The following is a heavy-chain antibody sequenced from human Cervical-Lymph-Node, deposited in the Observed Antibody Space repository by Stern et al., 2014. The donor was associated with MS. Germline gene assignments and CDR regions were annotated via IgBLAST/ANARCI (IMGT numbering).Heavy chain of an antibody. CDR2: IWYDGSNK. Sequence: VQLVESGGGVVQPGRSLRLSCAASGFTFSSYGMHWVRQAPGKGLEWVAVIWYDGSNKYYADYVKGRFTIYRDTSKNTLYLQMNSLRAEDTAVYYCARDPSYCSGGSCYPSYFDYWGQGTLVTVSS. J-gene: IGHJ4*02. V-gene: IGHV3-33*01. CDR3: ARDPSYCSGGSCYPSYFDY. D-gene: IGHD2-15*01. CDR1: GFTFSSYG.